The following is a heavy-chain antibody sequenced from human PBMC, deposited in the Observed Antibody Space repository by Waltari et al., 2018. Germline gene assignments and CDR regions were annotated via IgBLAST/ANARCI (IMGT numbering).Heavy chain of an antibody. CDR3: ARVGILTGYPGGDY. CDR1: GGSFSGYY. D-gene: IGHD3-9*01. CDR2: SNNSAST. V-gene: IGHV4-34*01. J-gene: IGHJ4*02. Sequence: QVQLQQWGAGLLKPSETLSLTCAVYGGSFSGYYWSWNRQPPGKGLEGIGESNNSASTNHNPSLKSRVTISVDTSKNQFSLKLSSVTAADTAVYYCARVGILTGYPGGDYWGQGTLVTVSS.